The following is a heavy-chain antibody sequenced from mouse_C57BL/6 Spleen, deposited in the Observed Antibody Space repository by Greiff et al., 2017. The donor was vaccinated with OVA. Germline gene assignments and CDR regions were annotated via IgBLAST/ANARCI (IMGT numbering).Heavy chain of an antibody. CDR1: GFTFSSYA. D-gene: IGHD2-2*01. Sequence: EVHLVESGEGLVKPGGSLKLSCAASGFTFSSYAMSWVRQTPEKRLEWVAYISSGGDYIYYADTVKGRFTISRDNARNTLYLQMSSLKSDDTAIYDCTRNGNYGDDGGYAMDYWGQGTSVTVSS. J-gene: IGHJ4*01. CDR3: TRNGNYGDDGGYAMDY. CDR2: ISSGGDYI. V-gene: IGHV5-9-1*02.